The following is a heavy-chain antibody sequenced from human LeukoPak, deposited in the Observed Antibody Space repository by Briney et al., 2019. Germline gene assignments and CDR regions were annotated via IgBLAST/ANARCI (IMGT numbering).Heavy chain of an antibody. Sequence: PGGSLRLSCAASGFTFSSYAMSWVRQAPGKGLEWVSAVSGSGGSTYYADSVKGRFTISRDNSKNTLYLQMNSLRAEDTAVYYCAKVGDYGWYFDLWGRGTPVTVSS. CDR2: VSGSGGST. CDR3: AKVGDYGWYFDL. D-gene: IGHD4-17*01. CDR1: GFTFSSYA. V-gene: IGHV3-23*01. J-gene: IGHJ2*01.